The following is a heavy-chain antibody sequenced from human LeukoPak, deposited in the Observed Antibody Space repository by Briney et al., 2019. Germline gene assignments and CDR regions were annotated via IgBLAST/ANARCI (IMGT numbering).Heavy chain of an antibody. D-gene: IGHD6-13*01. CDR1: GGSISSYY. CDR3: ARDMGLIYSSRGAFDI. Sequence: PSETLSLTCTVSGGSISSYYWSWIRQPAGKGLEWIGRVYTSGSTNYNPSLKSRVTMSVDTSKNQFSLKLSSVTAADTAVCYCARDMGLIYSSRGAFDIWGQGTMVTVSS. J-gene: IGHJ3*02. V-gene: IGHV4-4*07. CDR2: VYTSGST.